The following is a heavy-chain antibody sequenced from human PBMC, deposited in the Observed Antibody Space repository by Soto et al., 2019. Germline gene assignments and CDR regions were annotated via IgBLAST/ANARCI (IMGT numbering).Heavy chain of an antibody. CDR3: ARESVVGFDY. Sequence: SDSLSLTFIIACFTIRICYWSRIRQPPGKGLEWIGYIYYSGSTNYNPSLKSRVTISVDTSKNQFSLKLSSVTAADTAVYYCARESVVGFDYWGQGTLVTVSS. D-gene: IGHD2-2*01. J-gene: IGHJ4*02. CDR2: IYYSGST. V-gene: IGHV4-59*01. CDR1: CFTIRICY.